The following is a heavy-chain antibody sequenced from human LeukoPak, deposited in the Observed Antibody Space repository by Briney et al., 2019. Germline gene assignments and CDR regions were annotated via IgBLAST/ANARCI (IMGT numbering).Heavy chain of an antibody. Sequence: QVQLQESGPGLVKPSQTLSLTCPVSGGSISSGGYYWTWIRQHPGKGLEWIGYIYYSGSTYYNPSLKSRVTISVDTSKNQFSLKVSSVTAADTAVYYCARYAGATGTDYWGQGTLVTVSP. CDR3: ARYAGATGTDY. CDR1: GGSISSGGYY. V-gene: IGHV4-31*03. CDR2: IYYSGST. D-gene: IGHD1-1*01. J-gene: IGHJ4*02.